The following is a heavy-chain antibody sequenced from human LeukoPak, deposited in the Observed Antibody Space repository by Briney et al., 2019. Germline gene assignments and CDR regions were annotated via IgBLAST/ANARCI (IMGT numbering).Heavy chain of an antibody. CDR1: GFTVSSNY. Sequence: PGGSLRLSCAASGFTVSSNYMSWVRQAPGKGLEWVSVIYSGGSTYYADSVKGRFTISRDNSKNTLYLQMNSLRADDTAVYYCARDRLLYYYDSGPTGHFQHWGQGTLVTV. D-gene: IGHD3-22*01. J-gene: IGHJ1*01. V-gene: IGHV3-53*01. CDR3: ARDRLLYYYDSGPTGHFQH. CDR2: IYSGGST.